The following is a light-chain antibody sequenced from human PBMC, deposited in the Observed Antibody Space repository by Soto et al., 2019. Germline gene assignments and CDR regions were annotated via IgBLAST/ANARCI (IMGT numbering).Light chain of an antibody. CDR1: QSISSW. CDR2: DAS. V-gene: IGKV1-5*01. Sequence: DIQMTHSPSTLSASVGDRVTITCRASQSISSWLAWYQQKPGKAPKLLIYDASSLESGVPSRFSGSGSETEFTLTISGLQPGDSATYYCQQYNSYSPTFGQGTKVDI. J-gene: IGKJ1*01. CDR3: QQYNSYSPT.